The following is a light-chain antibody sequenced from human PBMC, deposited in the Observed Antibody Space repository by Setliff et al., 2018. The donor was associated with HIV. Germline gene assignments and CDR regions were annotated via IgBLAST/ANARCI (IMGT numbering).Light chain of an antibody. J-gene: IGLJ2*01. CDR3: SSYTSNTNVV. CDR1: SSDVGAYNY. Sequence: LTQPASVSGSPGQSITISCTGTSSDVGAYNYVSWYQHHPGKAPKLMIYDVSQRPSGVSNRFSGSKSGSTASLTISGLQAEDEADYYCSSYTSNTNVVFGGGTK. CDR2: DVS. V-gene: IGLV2-14*03.